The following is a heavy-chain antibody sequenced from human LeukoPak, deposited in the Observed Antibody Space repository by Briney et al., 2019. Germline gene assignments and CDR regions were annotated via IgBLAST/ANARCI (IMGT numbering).Heavy chain of an antibody. Sequence: ASVKVSSKQPLGSFTVFSNSRVPQAPGQGLEWMGSIIPILNQANYAQKFQGRVTFTADKSTTTASMELSSLKSEDTAVYYCVCGGYYYDWWDLWGQGTLVTVSS. D-gene: IGHD5-12*01. CDR1: LGSFTVFS. CDR2: IIPILNQA. J-gene: IGHJ5*02. V-gene: IGHV1-69*02. CDR3: VCGGYYYDWWDL.